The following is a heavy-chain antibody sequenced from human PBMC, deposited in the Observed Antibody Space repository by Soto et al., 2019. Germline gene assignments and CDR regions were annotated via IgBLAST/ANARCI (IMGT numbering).Heavy chain of an antibody. D-gene: IGHD3-22*01. J-gene: IGHJ4*02. CDR2: IRSKAYGGTT. Sequence: PGGSLRLSCTASGFTFGDYAMSWFRQAPGKGLEWVGFIRSKAYGGTTEYAASVKGRFTISRDDSKSIAYLQMNSLKTEDTAVYYCTRAGYEGSSGPFFDYWGQGTLVTVSS. CDR3: TRAGYEGSSGPFFDY. V-gene: IGHV3-49*03. CDR1: GFTFGDYA.